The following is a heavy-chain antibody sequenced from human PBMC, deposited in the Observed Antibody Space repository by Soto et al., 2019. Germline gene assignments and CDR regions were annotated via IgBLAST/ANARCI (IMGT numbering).Heavy chain of an antibody. CDR1: GFTFSSYA. CDR3: AKVITIFGVVNDGMDV. CDR2: ISGSGGST. D-gene: IGHD3-3*01. Sequence: GSLRLSCAASGFTFSSYAMSWVRQAPGKGLEWVSAISGSGGSTYYADSVKGRFTISRDNSKNTLYLQMNSLRAEDTAVYYCAKVITIFGVVNDGMDVWGQGTTVTVSS. J-gene: IGHJ6*02. V-gene: IGHV3-23*01.